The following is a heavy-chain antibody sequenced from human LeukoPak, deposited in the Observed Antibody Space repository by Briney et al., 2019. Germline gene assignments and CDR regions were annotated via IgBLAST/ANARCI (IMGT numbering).Heavy chain of an antibody. CDR3: ARDDDSSVYYYGMDV. Sequence: PGGSLRLSCAASGFTFSSYWMSWVRQAPGKGLEWVANIKQDGSEKYYVDSVKGRFTTSRDNAKNSLYLQMNSLRAEDTAVYYCARDDDSSVYYYGMDVWGQGTTVTVSS. V-gene: IGHV3-7*01. CDR2: IKQDGSEK. D-gene: IGHD6-19*01. J-gene: IGHJ6*02. CDR1: GFTFSSYW.